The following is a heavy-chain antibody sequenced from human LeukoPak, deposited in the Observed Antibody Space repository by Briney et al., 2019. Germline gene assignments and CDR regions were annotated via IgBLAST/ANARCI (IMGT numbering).Heavy chain of an antibody. CDR3: TRGAGWLIDY. CDR1: GGSISSYY. Sequence: SETLSLTCTVSGGSISSYYWSWIRQPPGKGLEWIGYIYNSGRSTYNPSLKSRVTISADTSKNHFSLKLNSVTTADTAVYYCTRGAGWLIDYWGQGILVTVSS. V-gene: IGHV4-59*01. J-gene: IGHJ4*02. D-gene: IGHD3-16*01. CDR2: IYNSGRS.